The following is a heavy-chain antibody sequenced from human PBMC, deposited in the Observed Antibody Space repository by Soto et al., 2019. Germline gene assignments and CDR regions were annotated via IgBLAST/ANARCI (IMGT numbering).Heavy chain of an antibody. CDR1: GGTFSSYT. V-gene: IGHV1-69*02. J-gene: IGHJ6*02. D-gene: IGHD3-10*01. CDR2: IIPILGIA. CDR3: ARVTASRYGSGSYYGMDV. Sequence: QVQLVQSGAEVKKPVSSVKVSCKASGGTFSSYTISWVRQAPGQGLEWMGRIIPILGIANYAQKFQGRVTITADKSTSTAYMELSSLRSEDTAVYYCARVTASRYGSGSYYGMDVWGQGTTVTVSS.